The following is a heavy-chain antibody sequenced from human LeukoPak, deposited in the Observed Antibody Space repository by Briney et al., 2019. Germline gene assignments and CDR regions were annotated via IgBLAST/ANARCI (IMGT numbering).Heavy chain of an antibody. CDR3: ATFNGYTGTYYFDY. CDR1: GYTFTDYY. D-gene: IGHD1-1*01. Sequence: ASVKVSCKVSGYTFTDYYMHWVQQAPGKGLEWMGLVDPEDSETIYAEKFQGRVTITADTSTDTAYMELSSLRSEDTAVYYCATFNGYTGTYYFDYWGQGTLVTVSS. CDR2: VDPEDSET. V-gene: IGHV1-69-2*01. J-gene: IGHJ4*02.